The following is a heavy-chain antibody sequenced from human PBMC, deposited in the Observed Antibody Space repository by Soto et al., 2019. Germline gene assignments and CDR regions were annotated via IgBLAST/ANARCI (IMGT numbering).Heavy chain of an antibody. CDR2: IIPIFGTA. CDR1: GGTFSSYA. J-gene: IGHJ4*02. Sequence: QVQLVQSGAEVKKPGSSVKVSCKASGGTFSSYAISWVRQAPGQGLEWMGGIIPIFGTANYAQKFQGRVTITADESTSTAYMELSSLRSEDTAVYYCASLRYYYDSSGYYFDYWGQGTLVTVSS. D-gene: IGHD3-22*01. V-gene: IGHV1-69*01. CDR3: ASLRYYYDSSGYYFDY.